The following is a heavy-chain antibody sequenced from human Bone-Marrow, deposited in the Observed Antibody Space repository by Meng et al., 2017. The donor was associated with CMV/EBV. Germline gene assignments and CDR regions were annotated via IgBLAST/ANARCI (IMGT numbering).Heavy chain of an antibody. CDR1: GFTFSSSW. CDR3: ASNWGLSGFDY. CDR2: ISSSSSTI. D-gene: IGHD7-27*01. V-gene: IGHV3-48*04. Sequence: GESLKISCAASGFTFSSSWMTWVRQTPGRGLEWVSYISSSSSTIYYADSVKGRFTISRDNAKNSLYLQMNGLRAEDTAVYYCASNWGLSGFDYWGQGTLVTVSS. J-gene: IGHJ4*02.